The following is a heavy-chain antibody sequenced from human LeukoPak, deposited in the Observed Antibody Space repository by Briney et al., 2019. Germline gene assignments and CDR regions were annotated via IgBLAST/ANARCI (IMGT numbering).Heavy chain of an antibody. CDR3: ARDFGDILTD. V-gene: IGHV3-53*01. CDR2: IYSGGST. CDR1: GFTFSTYA. J-gene: IGHJ4*02. D-gene: IGHD3-9*01. Sequence: GGSLRLSCAASGFTFSTYAMSWVRQAPGKGLEWVSVIYSGGSTYYADSVKGRFTISRDNSKNTLYLQMNSLRAEDTAVYYCARDFGDILTDRGQGTLVTVSS.